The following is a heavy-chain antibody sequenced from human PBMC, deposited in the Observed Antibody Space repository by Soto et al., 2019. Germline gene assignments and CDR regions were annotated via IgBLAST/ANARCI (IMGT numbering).Heavy chain of an antibody. CDR1: GYSFTSYW. Sequence: GESLKISCKGSGYSFTSYWIGWVRQMPGKGLEWMGIIYPGDSDTRYSPSFQGQVTISADKSISTAYLQWSSLKASDTAMYYCARWAYCSGGSCYSHYYYYGMGVWGQGTTVTVSS. CDR2: IYPGDSDT. D-gene: IGHD2-15*01. V-gene: IGHV5-51*01. CDR3: ARWAYCSGGSCYSHYYYYGMGV. J-gene: IGHJ6*02.